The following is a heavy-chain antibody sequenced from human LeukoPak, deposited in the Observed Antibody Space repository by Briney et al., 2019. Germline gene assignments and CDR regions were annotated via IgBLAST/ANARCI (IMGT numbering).Heavy chain of an antibody. D-gene: IGHD2/OR15-2a*01. V-gene: IGHV3-30*02. J-gene: IGHJ3*01. CDR2: IRYDGSNK. CDR1: GFTFSSYG. Sequence: PGGSLRLSCAASGFTFSSYGMHWVRQAPGKGLEWVAFIRYDGSNKYYADSVKGRFTISRDNSKNTLYLQMNSLRAEDTAVYYCAIGIVPKLQRPTLDWGQGTMVTVSS. CDR3: AIGIVPKLQRPTLD.